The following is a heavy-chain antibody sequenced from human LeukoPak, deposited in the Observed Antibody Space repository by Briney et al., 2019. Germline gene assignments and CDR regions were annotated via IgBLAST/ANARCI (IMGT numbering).Heavy chain of an antibody. D-gene: IGHD1-26*01. J-gene: IGHJ4*02. V-gene: IGHV4-39*07. Sequence: PLETLSLTCTVSGGSISSTTYYWGWIRQPPGKGLEWIGSMSYRGTTYYNPSLKSRVTISVDTSKNQFSLKLSSVTAADTAVYYCATTTIRLGYWGQGTLVTVSS. CDR1: GGSISSTTYY. CDR3: ATTTIRLGY. CDR2: MSYRGTT.